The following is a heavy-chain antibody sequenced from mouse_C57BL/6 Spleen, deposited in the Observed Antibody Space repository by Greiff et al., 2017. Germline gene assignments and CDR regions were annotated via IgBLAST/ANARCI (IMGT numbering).Heavy chain of an antibody. J-gene: IGHJ2*01. CDR3: ARGGLRGYYFDY. CDR2: IWSDGST. D-gene: IGHD1-1*01. Sequence: VQRVESGPGLVAPSQSLSITCTVSGFSLTSYGVHWVRQPPGKGLEWLVVIWSDGSTTYNSARKSRLSISKDNSKSQVFLKMNSLQTDDTAMYYCARGGLRGYYFDYWGQGTTLTVSS. V-gene: IGHV2-6*03. CDR1: GFSLTSYG.